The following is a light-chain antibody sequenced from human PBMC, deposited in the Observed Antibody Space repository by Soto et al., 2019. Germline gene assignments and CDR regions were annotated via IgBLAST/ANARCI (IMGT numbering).Light chain of an antibody. CDR1: QSVSSGY. J-gene: IGKJ4*01. CDR3: QQYSSSPLT. V-gene: IGKV3-20*01. Sequence: EIVLTQSPCSLSFSPWERATLSCRTSQSVSSGYLAWYQQKPGQAPRLLIHSASSRATGIPDRFSGSGSGTDFTLTISRLEPEDFAVYYCQQYSSSPLTFGGGTKVDIK. CDR2: SAS.